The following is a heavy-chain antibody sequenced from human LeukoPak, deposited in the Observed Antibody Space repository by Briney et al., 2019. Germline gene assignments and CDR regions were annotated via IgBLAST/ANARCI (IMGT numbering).Heavy chain of an antibody. CDR2: IHYSGGT. J-gene: IGHJ4*02. Sequence: PSETLSLTCTVSGGSISSSSYYWGWIRQPPGKGLEWIGSIHYSGGTYYNPSLKSRVTISVDTSKNQFSLKLSSVTAADTAVYYCARIAVAGERFDYWGQGTLVTVSS. V-gene: IGHV4-39*01. CDR1: GGSISSSSYY. CDR3: ARIAVAGERFDY. D-gene: IGHD6-19*01.